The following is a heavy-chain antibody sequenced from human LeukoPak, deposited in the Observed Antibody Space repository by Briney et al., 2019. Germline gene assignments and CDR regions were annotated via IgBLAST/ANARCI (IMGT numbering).Heavy chain of an antibody. CDR2: IYYSGST. CDR1: GGSISSGDYY. D-gene: IGHD6-19*01. CDR3: ARANSYSSAYYFDY. Sequence: SQTLSLTCTVSGGSISSGDYYWSWIRQPPGKGLEWIGYIYYSGSTYYNPSLKSRVTISVDTSKNQFSLKLSSVTAADTAVYYCARANSYSSAYYFDYWGQGTLVTVSS. V-gene: IGHV4-30-4*01. J-gene: IGHJ4*02.